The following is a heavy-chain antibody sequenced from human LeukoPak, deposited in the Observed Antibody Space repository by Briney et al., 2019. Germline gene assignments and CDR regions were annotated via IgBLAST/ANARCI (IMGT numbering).Heavy chain of an antibody. D-gene: IGHD3-22*01. CDR2: ISSSSYI. CDR3: ARDRSSGYQLGGAFDI. Sequence: GGSLRLSCAASGFTFSSYSMNWVRQAPGKGLEWVSSISSSSYIYYADSVKGRFTISRDNAKNSLYLQMNSLRAEDTAVYYCARDRSSGYQLGGAFDIWGQGTMVTVSS. J-gene: IGHJ3*02. CDR1: GFTFSSYS. V-gene: IGHV3-21*01.